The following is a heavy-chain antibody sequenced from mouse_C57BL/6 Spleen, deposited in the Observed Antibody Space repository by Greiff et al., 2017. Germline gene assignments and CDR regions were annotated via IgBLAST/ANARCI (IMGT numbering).Heavy chain of an antibody. CDR2: IDPSDSET. Sequence: QVQLQQPGAELVKPGSSVKLSCKASGYTFTSYWMHWVKQRPIQGLEWIGNIDPSDSETHYNQKFKDKATLTVDKSSITGYMQLSSLTSEDSAVYYCARDPSDSSGPSYYAMDYWGQGTSVTVSS. D-gene: IGHD3-2*02. J-gene: IGHJ4*01. CDR3: ARDPSDSSGPSYYAMDY. V-gene: IGHV1-52*01. CDR1: GYTFTSYW.